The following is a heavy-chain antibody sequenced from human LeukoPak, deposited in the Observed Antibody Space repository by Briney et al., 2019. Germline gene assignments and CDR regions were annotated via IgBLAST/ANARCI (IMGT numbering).Heavy chain of an antibody. V-gene: IGHV4-39*01. CDR2: AYYSGTT. J-gene: IGHJ4*02. D-gene: IGHD6-19*01. Sequence: RPSETLSLTCTVSGGSISNSNYYWGWIRQPPGKGLEWIGSAYYSGTTYYSPSLKSRVTISVDTSRNHFSLNLNSVTAADTAVYYCARHSSSAWYYYFDYWGQGSFVTVSS. CDR3: ARHSSSAWYYYFDY. CDR1: GGSISNSNYY.